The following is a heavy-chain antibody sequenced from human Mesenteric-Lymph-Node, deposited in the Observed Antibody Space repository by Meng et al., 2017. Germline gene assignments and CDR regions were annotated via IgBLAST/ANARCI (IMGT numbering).Heavy chain of an antibody. D-gene: IGHD3-10*01. V-gene: IGHV3-74*01. CDR3: ARAGSGFDAFDI. CDR1: GFTFSSYA. J-gene: IGHJ3*02. CDR2: INSDGSST. Sequence: GESLKISCAASGFTFSSYAMSWVRQAPGKGLVWVSRINSDGSSTSYADSVKGRFTISRDNAKNTLYLQMNSLRAEDTAVYYCARAGSGFDAFDIWGQGTMVTVSS.